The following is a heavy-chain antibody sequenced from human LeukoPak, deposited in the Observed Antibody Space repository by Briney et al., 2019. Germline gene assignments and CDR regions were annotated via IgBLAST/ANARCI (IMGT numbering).Heavy chain of an antibody. J-gene: IGHJ6*03. CDR3: ARDSVLRYFDWLLPNNMDV. V-gene: IGHV7-4-1*02. CDR1: GYTFTSYA. D-gene: IGHD3-9*01. CDR2: INTNTGNP. Sequence: ASVKVSRKASGYTFTSYAMNWVRQAPGQGLEWMGWINTNTGNPTYAQGFTGRFVFSLDTSVSTAYLQISSLKAEDTAVYYCARDSVLRYFDWLLPNNMDVWGKGTTVTVSS.